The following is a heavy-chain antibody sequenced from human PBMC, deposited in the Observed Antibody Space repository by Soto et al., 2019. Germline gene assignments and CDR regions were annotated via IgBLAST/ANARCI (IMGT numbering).Heavy chain of an antibody. Sequence: QLQLQESGPGLVKPSETLSLTCTVSGGSISSSSYYWGWIRQPPGKGLEWIGSIYYSGSTYYNPSLKSRVTISVDTSKNQFSLKLSSVTAADTAVYYCAREYGDRKYFQHWGQGTLVTVSS. V-gene: IGHV4-39*02. CDR1: GGSISSSSYY. J-gene: IGHJ1*01. D-gene: IGHD4-17*01. CDR2: IYYSGST. CDR3: AREYGDRKYFQH.